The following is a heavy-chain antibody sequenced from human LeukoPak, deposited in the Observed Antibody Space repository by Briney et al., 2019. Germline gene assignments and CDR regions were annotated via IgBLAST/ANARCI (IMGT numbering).Heavy chain of an antibody. CDR2: IYYSGSA. CDR3: ARRAQGRRGLDY. J-gene: IGHJ4*02. CDR1: GGSISSSSYY. V-gene: IGHV4-39*01. D-gene: IGHD4-17*01. Sequence: SGTLSLTFPVSGGSISSSSYYWGWIRQPPGKGLEWIGSIYYSGSAYYNPSLKSRVTISVDTSKNQFSLKLSSVTAADTAVYYCARRAQGRRGLDYWGQGTLVTVSS.